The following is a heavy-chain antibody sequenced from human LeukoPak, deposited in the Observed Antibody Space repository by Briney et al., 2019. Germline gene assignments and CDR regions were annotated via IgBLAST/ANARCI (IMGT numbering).Heavy chain of an antibody. CDR1: GFTFSSYW. D-gene: IGHD2-15*01. J-gene: IGHJ6*02. CDR2: INCDGSST. Sequence: GSLRLPCSASGFTFSSYWMHWVRQAPGEGLGWVPSINCDGSSTSYADSVKGRFTISRDNAKNTLYLQMNSLRAEDTAVYYCARAGSLARYCSGGSCYGMDVWGQGTTVTVSS. CDR3: ARAGSLARYCSGGSCYGMDV. V-gene: IGHV3-74*01.